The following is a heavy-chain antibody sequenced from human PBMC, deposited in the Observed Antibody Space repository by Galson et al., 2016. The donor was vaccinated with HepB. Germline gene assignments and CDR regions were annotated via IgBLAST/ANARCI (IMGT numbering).Heavy chain of an antibody. J-gene: IGHJ4*02. CDR3: AKGAMAVGGITTHFDS. V-gene: IGHV3-23*01. D-gene: IGHD6-19*01. CDR1: GFTFSSYA. Sequence: SLRLSCAGSGFTFSSYALSWVRQPPGKGLEWVSVIGSGGDTFYADSVKGRFTISRDNSKTTLYLQVDSLRADDTAVYYCAKGAMAVGGITTHFDSWGQGTLVTVSS. CDR2: IGSGGDT.